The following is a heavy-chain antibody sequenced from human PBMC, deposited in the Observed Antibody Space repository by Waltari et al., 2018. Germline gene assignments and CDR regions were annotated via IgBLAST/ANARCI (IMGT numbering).Heavy chain of an antibody. J-gene: IGHJ3*02. CDR2: THYSGDT. V-gene: IGHV4-59*01. CDR3: ARATIFGIVIDAFDI. D-gene: IGHD3-3*01. CDR1: GGSISRYY. Sequence: QVQLQESGPGLVQPSETLSLTCAVSGGSISRYYWSWIRQPPGKGLEWIGCTHYSGDTNHTPSLKSRVTISLDTSQNQFSLKLSSVTAADTAVYYCARATIFGIVIDAFDIWGQGTMVTVSS.